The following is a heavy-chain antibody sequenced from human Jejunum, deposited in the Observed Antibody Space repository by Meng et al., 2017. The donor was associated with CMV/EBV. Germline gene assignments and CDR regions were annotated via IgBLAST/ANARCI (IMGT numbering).Heavy chain of an antibody. D-gene: IGHD2/OR15-2a*01. CDR3: ARGLEEYLGWEMGY. Sequence: VQCVESGGGLVQPGGSLILCCAVTGFARRSYWMHWVRQAPGKGLEWVSRIDIDGRDITYADSVKGRFTISRDTAKNMLYLEMNSLRVEDTAVYYCARGLEEYLGWEMGYWGQGTLVTVSS. J-gene: IGHJ4*02. CDR2: IDIDGRDI. V-gene: IGHV3-74*03. CDR1: GFARRSYW.